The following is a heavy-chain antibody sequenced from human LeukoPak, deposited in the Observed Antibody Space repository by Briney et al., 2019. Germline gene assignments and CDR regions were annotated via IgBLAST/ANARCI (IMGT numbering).Heavy chain of an antibody. CDR2: IIPIFGTA. J-gene: IGHJ3*02. CDR1: GGTFISYA. Sequence: GASVKVSFKASGGTFISYAISWVRPAPGQGLEWMGGIIPIFGTANYAQKFQGRVTITTDESTSTAYMELSSLRSEDTAVYYCARAVRFVVVPAHAFDIWGQGTMVTVSS. D-gene: IGHD2-2*01. CDR3: ARAVRFVVVPAHAFDI. V-gene: IGHV1-69*05.